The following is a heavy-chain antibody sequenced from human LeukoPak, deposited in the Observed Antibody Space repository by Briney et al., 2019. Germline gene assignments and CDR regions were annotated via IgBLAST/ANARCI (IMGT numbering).Heavy chain of an antibody. V-gene: IGHV4-59*01. D-gene: IGHD3-22*01. CDR3: ARATYYYDSSGYYSRGFLAFDI. Sequence: SETLSLTCTVSGGSISSYCWSWIRQPPGKGLEWIGYIYYSGSTNYNPSLKSRVTISVDTSKNQFSLKLSSVTAADTAVYYCARATYYYDSSGYYSRGFLAFDIWGQGTMVTVSS. CDR1: GGSISSYC. CDR2: IYYSGST. J-gene: IGHJ3*02.